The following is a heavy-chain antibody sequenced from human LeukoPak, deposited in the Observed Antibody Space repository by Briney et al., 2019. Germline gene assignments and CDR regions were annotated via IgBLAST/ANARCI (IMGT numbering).Heavy chain of an antibody. CDR2: IYTSGST. D-gene: IGHD3-10*01. CDR3: ARVEEGYGSGRRGNFYYYYMDV. V-gene: IGHV4-61*02. CDR1: GGSISSGSYY. Sequence: SETLSLTCTVSGGSISSGSYYWSWIRQPAGKGLEWIGRIYTSGSTNYNPSLKSRVTISVDTSKNQFSLKLSSVTAADTAVYYCARVEEGYGSGRRGNFYYYYMDVWGKGTTVTISS. J-gene: IGHJ6*03.